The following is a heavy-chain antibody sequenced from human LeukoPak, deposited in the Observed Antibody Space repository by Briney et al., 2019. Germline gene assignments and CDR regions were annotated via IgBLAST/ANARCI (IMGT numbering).Heavy chain of an antibody. V-gene: IGHV4-4*07. D-gene: IGHD2-2*01. J-gene: IGHJ5*02. CDR2: IYTRGST. Sequence: SETLSLTCTVSGCSISSYYWSWIRQPAGKGLEWIGRIYTRGSTNYNPSLKSRVTMSVDRSKNQFSRKLSSVTAADTAVYYCARDRDIVVGWFDPWGEGTLVTVSS. CDR3: ARDRDIVVGWFDP. CDR1: GCSISSYY.